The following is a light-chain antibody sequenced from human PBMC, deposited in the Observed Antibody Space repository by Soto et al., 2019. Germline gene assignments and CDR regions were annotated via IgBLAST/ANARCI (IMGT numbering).Light chain of an antibody. CDR1: SSDVGSYNL. CDR3: CSYAGTVAYV. CDR2: EVN. J-gene: IGLJ1*01. Sequence: QSALTQPASVSGSPGQSITISCTGTSSDVGSYNLVSWYQQLPGKAPKVIICEVNKRPSGVSYRFSGSKSGNTASLTISGLQAEDEADYYCCSYAGTVAYVFGTGTKVT. V-gene: IGLV2-23*02.